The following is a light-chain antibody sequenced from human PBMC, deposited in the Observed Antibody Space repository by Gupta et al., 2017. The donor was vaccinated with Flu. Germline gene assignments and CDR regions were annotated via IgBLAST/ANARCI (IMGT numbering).Light chain of an antibody. CDR1: QSVSSSY. CDR3: QQYGSSPLT. CDR2: GAS. V-gene: IGKV3-20*01. J-gene: IGKJ3*01. Sequence: GTLSLSPGESATLSCRASQSVSSSYLAWYQQKPGQAPRLLIYGASSRATGIPDRFSGSGSGTDFTLTISRLEPEDFAVYYCQQYGSSPLTFGHGTKVDIK.